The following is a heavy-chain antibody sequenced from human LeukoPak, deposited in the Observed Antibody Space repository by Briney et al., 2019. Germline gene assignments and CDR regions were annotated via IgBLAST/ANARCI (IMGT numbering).Heavy chain of an antibody. D-gene: IGHD5-24*01. CDR3: AREAREGHVFDI. Sequence: SETLSLTCTVSGGSISNYYWSWIRQPPGKGLEWIGYIYYSESTNYNPSLKSRLTISVDTSKNQCSLKVRSVTAADTAVYYCAREAREGHVFDIWGQGTTVTVSS. J-gene: IGHJ3*02. CDR2: IYYSEST. CDR1: GGSISNYY. V-gene: IGHV4-59*12.